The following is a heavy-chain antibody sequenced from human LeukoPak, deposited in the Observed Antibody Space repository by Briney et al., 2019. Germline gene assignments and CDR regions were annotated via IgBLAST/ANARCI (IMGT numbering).Heavy chain of an antibody. V-gene: IGHV3-21*01. D-gene: IGHD6-19*01. CDR2: ISGRSSYI. Sequence: GGSLRLSCAASGFTFSSYSMNWVRQAPGKGLEWVSSISGRSSYIYYPESVKGRFTISRDNAKNSLYLQMNSLRAEDTAVYYCARVDGAGTSGCFDYWGQGTLVTVSS. CDR3: ARVDGAGTSGCFDY. J-gene: IGHJ4*02. CDR1: GFTFSSYS.